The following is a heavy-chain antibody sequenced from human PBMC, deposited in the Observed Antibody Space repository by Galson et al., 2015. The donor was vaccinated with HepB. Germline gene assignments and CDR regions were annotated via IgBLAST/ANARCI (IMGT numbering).Heavy chain of an antibody. V-gene: IGHV1-18*01. J-gene: IGHJ5*02. CDR2: ISAKNGNT. D-gene: IGHD1-26*01. CDR1: GYTFPTYG. Sequence: SVKVSCKASGYTFPTYGISWVRQAPGQGLEWMGWISAKNGNTRYAQKLQDRVTMTTDTSTSTAYMELRSLTSDDTAVYYCARGGSGTYHGRFDPWGQGTLVTVSS. CDR3: ARGGSGTYHGRFDP.